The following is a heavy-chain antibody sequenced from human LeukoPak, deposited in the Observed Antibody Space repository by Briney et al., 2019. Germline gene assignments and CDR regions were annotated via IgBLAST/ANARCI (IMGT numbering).Heavy chain of an antibody. J-gene: IGHJ5*02. CDR2: IYYSGST. CDR3: ARVTVTAIPVWFDP. D-gene: IGHD2-21*02. CDR1: GGSISSYY. Sequence: SETLSLTCTVSGGSISSYYWSWIRQPPGKGLEWVGYIYYSGSTNYNPSLKGRVTISVDTSKNQFSLKLSSVTAADTAVYYCARVTVTAIPVWFDPWGQGTLVTVSS. V-gene: IGHV4-59*01.